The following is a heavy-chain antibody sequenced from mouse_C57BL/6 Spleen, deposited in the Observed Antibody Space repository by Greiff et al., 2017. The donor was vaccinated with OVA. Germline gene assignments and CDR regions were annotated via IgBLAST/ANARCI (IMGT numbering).Heavy chain of an antibody. CDR1: GYPFTSSW. J-gene: IGHJ2*01. CDR3: ARVGGNSFDY. Sequence: QVQLQQPGAELVRPGTSVKLSCKASGYPFTSSWMHLLKQRPGQGLEWIGVIDPSDSYTNYNQKFKGKATLTVDTSSSTAYMQLSSLTSEDSAVYYCARVGGNSFDYWGQGTTLTVSS. V-gene: IGHV1-59*01. CDR2: IDPSDSYT.